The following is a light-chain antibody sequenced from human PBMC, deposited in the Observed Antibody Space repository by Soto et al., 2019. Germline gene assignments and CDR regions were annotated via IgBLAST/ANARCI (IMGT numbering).Light chain of an antibody. V-gene: IGLV2-8*01. CDR1: SSDVGGYNY. CDR3: SSYAGSTVV. J-gene: IGLJ2*01. CDR2: EVS. Sequence: QSALTQPPSASGSPGQSVTISCTGTSSDVGGYNYVSWYQKHPGKAPKLMMYEVSKRPSGVPDRFSGSKSGNTASLTVSGLQADDEADYYCSSYAGSTVVFGGGTKLTVL.